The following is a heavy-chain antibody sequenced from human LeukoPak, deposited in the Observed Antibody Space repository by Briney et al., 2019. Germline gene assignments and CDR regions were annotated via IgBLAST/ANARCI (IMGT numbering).Heavy chain of an antibody. V-gene: IGHV3-7*04. CDR3: ARGNWEPSDY. D-gene: IGHD1-14*01. J-gene: IGHJ4*02. CDR2: IKQDGSEK. CDR1: GFTSSTYW. Sequence: GGSLRLSCVASGFTSSTYWMSWVRQAPGKGLEWVANIKQDGSEKNYVDSVKGRSTISRDNAKNSLYLQMNSLRAEDTAVYYCARGNWEPSDYWGQGTLVTVSS.